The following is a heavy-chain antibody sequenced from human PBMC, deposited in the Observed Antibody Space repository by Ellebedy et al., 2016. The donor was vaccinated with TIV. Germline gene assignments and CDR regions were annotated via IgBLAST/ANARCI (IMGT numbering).Heavy chain of an antibody. V-gene: IGHV3-21*06. CDR3: AREIFAFDY. CDR1: GFTVSSTY. D-gene: IGHD2-15*01. J-gene: IGHJ4*02. CDR2: ISSSSSYI. Sequence: GESLKISCAASGFTVSSTYMNWVRQAPGKGLEWVSSISSSSSYIYYADSVKGRFTISRDNAKNSLYLQMNSLRVEDTAVYYCAREIFAFDYWGQGTLVTVSS.